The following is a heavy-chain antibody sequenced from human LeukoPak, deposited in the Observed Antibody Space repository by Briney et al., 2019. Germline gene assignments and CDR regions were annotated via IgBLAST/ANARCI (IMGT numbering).Heavy chain of an antibody. V-gene: IGHV3-23*01. J-gene: IGHJ4*02. CDR2: ISGSGGST. Sequence: GGSLRLSCAASRFTFSSYAMSWVRQAPGKGLEWVSAISGSGGSTYYADSVKGRFTISRDNSKNTLYLQMNSLRAEDTAVYYCAKTGGYSYGTYYFDYWGQGTLVTVSS. CDR3: AKTGGYSYGTYYFDY. D-gene: IGHD5-18*01. CDR1: RFTFSSYA.